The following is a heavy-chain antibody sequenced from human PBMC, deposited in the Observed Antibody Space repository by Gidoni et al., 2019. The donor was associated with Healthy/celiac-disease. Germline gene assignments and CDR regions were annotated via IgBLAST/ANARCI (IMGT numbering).Heavy chain of an antibody. CDR3: ARDRGYSSGWYGFDY. D-gene: IGHD6-19*01. CDR1: GFTFSSYA. V-gene: IGHV3-30*01. CDR2: ISYDGSNK. J-gene: IGHJ4*02. Sequence: QVQLVESGGGVVQPGRSLRLSCAASGFTFSSYAMHWVRQAPGKGLEWVAVISYDGSNKYYADSVKGRFTISRDNSKNTLYLQMNSLRAEDTAVYYCARDRGYSSGWYGFDYWGQGTLVTVSS.